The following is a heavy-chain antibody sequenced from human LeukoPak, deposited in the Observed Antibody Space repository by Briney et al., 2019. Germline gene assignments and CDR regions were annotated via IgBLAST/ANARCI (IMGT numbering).Heavy chain of an antibody. CDR2: ISWNSGSI. CDR1: GFTFDDYA. D-gene: IGHD3-10*01. V-gene: IGHV3-9*01. Sequence: GRSLRLSCAASGFTFDDYAMHWVRQAPGKGLEWVSGISWNSGSIGYADSVKGRFTISRDNAKNSLYLQMNSLRAEDTALYYCAKVRITMVRAPGCMDVWGKGTTVTVSS. CDR3: AKVRITMVRAPGCMDV. J-gene: IGHJ6*03.